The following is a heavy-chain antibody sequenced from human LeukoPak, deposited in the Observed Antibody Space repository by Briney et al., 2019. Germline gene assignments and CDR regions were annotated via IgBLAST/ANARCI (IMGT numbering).Heavy chain of an antibody. D-gene: IGHD3-10*01. CDR2: FIASGGST. V-gene: IGHV3-23*01. Sequence: GGSLRLSCAASGFTLSSYGMSWVRQGPGEGLEWVSTFIASGGSTYYADSVKGRFTISRDNSKNMLYLQMNSLRAEDTAVYYCAKNGRGSGSYYPRTKYYFDYWGQGTLVTVSS. CDR3: AKNGRGSGSYYPRTKYYFDY. CDR1: GFTLSSYG. J-gene: IGHJ4*02.